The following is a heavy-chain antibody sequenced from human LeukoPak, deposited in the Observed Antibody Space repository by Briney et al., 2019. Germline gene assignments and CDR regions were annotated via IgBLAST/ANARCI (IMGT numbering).Heavy chain of an antibody. Sequence: ASVKVSCKASGYTFTSYDINWVRQATGQGLEWMGWMKPNSGNTGYAQKFQGRVTITRNASISAAYMELSSLRSEDTAVYYCARGNPGIAAAGNYYYYYMDVWGKGTTVTVSS. CDR3: ARGNPGIAAAGNYYYYYMDV. CDR2: MKPNSGNT. V-gene: IGHV1-8*03. J-gene: IGHJ6*03. CDR1: GYTFTSYD. D-gene: IGHD6-13*01.